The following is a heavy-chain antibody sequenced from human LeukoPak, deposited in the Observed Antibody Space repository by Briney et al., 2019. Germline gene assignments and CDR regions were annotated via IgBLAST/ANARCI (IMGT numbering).Heavy chain of an antibody. CDR3: ARDRYCSSTSCYRRYYYGMDV. Sequence: GGSLRLSCAASGFTFSNYGMHWVRQAPGKGLEWVAFIRYDGSNKYYADSMKGRFTISRDNSKNNLYLQVNSLRADDTAVYYCARDRYCSSTSCYRRYYYGMDVWGQGTTVTVSS. CDR2: IRYDGSNK. J-gene: IGHJ6*02. CDR1: GFTFSNYG. V-gene: IGHV3-30*02. D-gene: IGHD2-2*01.